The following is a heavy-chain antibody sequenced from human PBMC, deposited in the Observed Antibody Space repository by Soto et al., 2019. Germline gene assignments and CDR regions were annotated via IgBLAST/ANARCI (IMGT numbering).Heavy chain of an antibody. Sequence: EVQLVESGGGLVKPGGSLRLSCVASGFTFSSHHMQWARQAPGKGLEWVSYIRDNSATRYYADSVRGLFTISRDNAQNSVFLQMNSLRDEDTAVYYCGRDYRFDIDLWGQGTMVTVSS. CDR2: IRDNSATR. CDR3: GRDYRFDIDL. J-gene: IGHJ3*01. D-gene: IGHD3-22*01. CDR1: GFTFSSHH. V-gene: IGHV3-48*02.